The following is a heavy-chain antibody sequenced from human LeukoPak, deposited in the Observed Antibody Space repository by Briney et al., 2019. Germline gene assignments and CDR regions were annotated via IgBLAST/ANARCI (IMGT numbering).Heavy chain of an antibody. CDR3: ARVNDFWSGLNL. D-gene: IGHD3-3*01. CDR1: GGTFGSYA. V-gene: IGHV1-69*05. CDR2: IIPIFGTA. Sequence: GSSVKVSCKASGGTFGSYAISWVRQAPGQGLEWMGGIIPIFGTANYAQKFQGRVTITTDESTSTAYVELSSLRSEDTAVYYCARVNDFWSGLNLWGQGTLVTVSS. J-gene: IGHJ4*02.